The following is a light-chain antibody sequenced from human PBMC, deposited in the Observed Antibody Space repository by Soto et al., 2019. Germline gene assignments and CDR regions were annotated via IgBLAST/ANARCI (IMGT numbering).Light chain of an antibody. CDR1: QSVGSN. CDR3: QQYYNWWT. CDR2: GAS. J-gene: IGKJ1*01. Sequence: EIVMAQSAATRSVSQGESATLSCRASQSVGSNLAWYQQKPGQAPRLLIYGASTRVTGIPARFSGSGSGTEFTLTISSLQSEDFAVYHCQQYYNWWTFGHGTNVDIK. V-gene: IGKV3-15*01.